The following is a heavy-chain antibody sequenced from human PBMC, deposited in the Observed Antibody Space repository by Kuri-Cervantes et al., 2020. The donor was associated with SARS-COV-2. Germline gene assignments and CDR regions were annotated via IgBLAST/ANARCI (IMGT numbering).Heavy chain of an antibody. D-gene: IGHD3-22*01. Sequence: GESLKISCKGSGYSFTSYWIGWVRQMPGKGLEWMGIIYPGDSDTRYSPSFQGQVTISADKSISTAYLQWSSLKASDTAVYYCARHATYYYDSSGYYVWGQGTLVTVSS. CDR2: IYPGDSDT. CDR1: GYSFTSYW. CDR3: ARHATYYYDSSGYYV. V-gene: IGHV5-51*01. J-gene: IGHJ4*02.